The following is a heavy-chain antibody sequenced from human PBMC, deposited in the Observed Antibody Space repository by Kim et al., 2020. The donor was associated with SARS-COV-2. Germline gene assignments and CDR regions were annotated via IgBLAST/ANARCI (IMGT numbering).Heavy chain of an antibody. D-gene: IGHD2-15*01. V-gene: IGHV5-51*01. Sequence: GESLKISCKASVYTFTSNWIGWVRQMPGKGLEWMGIIYPDDSETRYSPSFQGQVTISADRSFSTAYLQWSSLRASDTAIYYCARSTVRYCGGGSCYSFKYWGQGTLVTVSS. J-gene: IGHJ4*02. CDR2: IYPDDSET. CDR1: VYTFTSNW. CDR3: ARSTVRYCGGGSCYSFKY.